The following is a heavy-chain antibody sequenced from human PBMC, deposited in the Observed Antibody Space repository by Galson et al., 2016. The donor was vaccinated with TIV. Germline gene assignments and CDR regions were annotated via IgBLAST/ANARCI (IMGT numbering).Heavy chain of an antibody. D-gene: IGHD3-16*01. V-gene: IGHV4-34*01. Sequence: SETLSLTCAVFGGSLSGSQWSWVRQSPEKGLEWLAEINHFGSANYKPSLKSRLTISIDTSKKPFSLKMTSMTAADSAVYYCARGRWGNSAVAYYFHFDVWGEGTTVTVS. J-gene: IGHJ6*03. CDR3: ARGRWGNSAVAYYFHFDV. CDR2: INHFGSA. CDR1: GGSLSGSQ.